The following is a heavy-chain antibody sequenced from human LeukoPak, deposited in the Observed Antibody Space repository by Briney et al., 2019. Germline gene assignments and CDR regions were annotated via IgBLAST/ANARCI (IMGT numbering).Heavy chain of an antibody. CDR2: ISYDGSNK. V-gene: IGHV3-30*04. D-gene: IGHD3-22*01. J-gene: IGHJ4*02. Sequence: GRSLRLSCAASGFTFSSYAMHWVRQAPGKGLEWVAVISYDGSNKYYADSVKGRFTISRDNSKNTLYLQMNSLRAEDTAVYYCARVAYYYDSSGYYPLDYWGQGTLVTVSS. CDR1: GFTFSSYA. CDR3: ARVAYYYDSSGYYPLDY.